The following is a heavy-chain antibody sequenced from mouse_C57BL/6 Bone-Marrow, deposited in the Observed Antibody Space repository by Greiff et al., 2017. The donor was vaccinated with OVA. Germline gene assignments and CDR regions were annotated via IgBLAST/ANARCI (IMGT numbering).Heavy chain of an antibody. Sequence: VMLVESGPGLVQPSQSLSITCTVSGFSLTSYGVHWVRQSPGKGLEWLGVIWRGGSTDYNAAFMSRLSITKDNSKSQVFFKMNSLQADDTAIYYCATYGSSYFWYFDVWGTGTTVTVSS. CDR2: IWRGGST. J-gene: IGHJ1*03. D-gene: IGHD1-1*01. CDR1: GFSLTSYG. V-gene: IGHV2-5*01. CDR3: ATYGSSYFWYFDV.